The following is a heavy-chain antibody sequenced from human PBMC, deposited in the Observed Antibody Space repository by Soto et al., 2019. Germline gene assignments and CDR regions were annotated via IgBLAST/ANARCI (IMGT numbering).Heavy chain of an antibody. CDR2: IYYSGST. Sequence: SETLSLTCTVSGGSISSSSYYWGWIRQPPGKGLEWIGSIYYSGSTYYNPSLKSRVTISVDTSKNQFSLKLSSVTAADTAVYYCARHFRLHCSGGSCYWFDPWGQGTLVTVSS. D-gene: IGHD2-15*01. CDR3: ARHFRLHCSGGSCYWFDP. J-gene: IGHJ5*02. CDR1: GGSISSSSYY. V-gene: IGHV4-39*01.